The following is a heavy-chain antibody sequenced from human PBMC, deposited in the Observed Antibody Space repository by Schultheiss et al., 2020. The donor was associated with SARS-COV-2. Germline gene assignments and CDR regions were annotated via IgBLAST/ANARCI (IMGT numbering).Heavy chain of an antibody. D-gene: IGHD6-13*01. V-gene: IGHV3-33*06. J-gene: IGHJ4*02. Sequence: GGSLRLSCAASGFSFSSYALHWVRQAPGKGLEWVAVIWYDGSNKYYADSVKGRFTISRDNSKNTLYLQMNSLRAEDTAVYYCAKRSFPGIAAAGSDYWGQGTLVTVSS. CDR3: AKRSFPGIAAAGSDY. CDR2: IWYDGSNK. CDR1: GFSFSSYA.